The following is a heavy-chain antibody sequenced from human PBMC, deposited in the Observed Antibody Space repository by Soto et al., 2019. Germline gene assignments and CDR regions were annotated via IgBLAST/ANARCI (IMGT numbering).Heavy chain of an antibody. CDR1: GFTFSIYS. D-gene: IGHD6-13*01. V-gene: IGHV3-21*01. CDR2: ISSSSSYI. CDR3: ARVAAGTT. Sequence: GGSLRLSGSASGFTFSIYSMNLVLQAPGKGLEWVSSISSSSSYIYYADSVKGRFTISRDNAKNSLYLQMNSLRAEDTAVYYCARVAAGTTWGQGTLVTVSS. J-gene: IGHJ5*02.